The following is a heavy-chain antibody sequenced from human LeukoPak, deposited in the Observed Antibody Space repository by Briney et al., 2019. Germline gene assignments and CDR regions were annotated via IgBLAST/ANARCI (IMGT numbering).Heavy chain of an antibody. CDR3: ATERPQSSNYYDSSGYFV. D-gene: IGHD3-22*01. CDR1: GYTLTELS. Sequence: ASVKVSCKVSGYTLTELSMHWVRQAPGKGLEWMGGFDPEDGETIYAQKFQGRVTMTEDTSTDTAYMELSSLRSEDTAVYYCATERPQSSNYYDSSGYFVWGQGTLVTVSS. CDR2: FDPEDGET. V-gene: IGHV1-24*01. J-gene: IGHJ4*02.